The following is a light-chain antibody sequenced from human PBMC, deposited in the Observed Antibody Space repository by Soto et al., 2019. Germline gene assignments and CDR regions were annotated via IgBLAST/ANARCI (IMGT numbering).Light chain of an antibody. Sequence: EVVMTQSPVTLSVSTGERATLSCRASQNLSRNLAWYQQQPGQAPRLLIFYASTRATGIPARFSGSGSGTDFTLTISSLQSEDFAVYFCQQYDKWPHTFGQGTKLEIK. J-gene: IGKJ2*01. V-gene: IGKV3-15*01. CDR1: QNLSRN. CDR2: YAS. CDR3: QQYDKWPHT.